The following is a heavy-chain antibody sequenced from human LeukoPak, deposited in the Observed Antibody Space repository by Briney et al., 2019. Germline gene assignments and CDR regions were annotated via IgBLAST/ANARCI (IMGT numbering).Heavy chain of an antibody. CDR2: IMQHGVEK. CDR1: GASISSNNWW. D-gene: IGHD2-8*01. Sequence: GTLSLTCAVSGASISSNNWWWSWVRQPPGKGLEWLATIMQHGVEKYYVDSVKGRFTISRDNAKNSLYLQMNSLRIEDTAVYYCADPGVGYWGQGTLVTVSS. CDR3: ADPGVGY. J-gene: IGHJ4*02. V-gene: IGHV3-7*01.